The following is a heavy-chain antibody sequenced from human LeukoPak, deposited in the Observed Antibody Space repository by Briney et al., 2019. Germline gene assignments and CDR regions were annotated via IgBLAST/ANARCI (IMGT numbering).Heavy chain of an antibody. CDR2: IWYDGSNK. CDR1: GFTFSSYG. CDR3: ARANYDSSGTWFDP. Sequence: GRSLRLSCAASGFTFSSYGMPWVRQAPGKGLEWVAVIWYDGSNKYYADSVKGRFTISRDNSKNTLYLQMNSLRAEDTAVYYCARANYDSSGTWFDPWGQGTLVTVSS. V-gene: IGHV3-33*01. J-gene: IGHJ5*02. D-gene: IGHD3-22*01.